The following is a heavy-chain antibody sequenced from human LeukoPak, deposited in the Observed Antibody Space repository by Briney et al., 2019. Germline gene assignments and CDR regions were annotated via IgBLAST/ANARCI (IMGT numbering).Heavy chain of an antibody. V-gene: IGHV1-18*01. CDR3: AREDQGMVRGVIPFDY. D-gene: IGHD3-10*01. J-gene: IGHJ4*02. Sequence: ASVKVSCKASGYTFTSYGISWVRQAPGQGLEWMGWISAYNGNTNYAQKLQGRVTMTTDTSTSTAYMELRSLRSDDTAVYYCAREDQGMVRGVIPFDYWGQGTLVTVSS. CDR2: ISAYNGNT. CDR1: GYTFTSYG.